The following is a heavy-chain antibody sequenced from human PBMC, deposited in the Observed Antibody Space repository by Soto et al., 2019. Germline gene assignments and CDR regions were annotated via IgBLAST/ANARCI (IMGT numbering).Heavy chain of an antibody. V-gene: IGHV3-30-3*01. CDR3: AREVLWSRYFDY. CDR1: GFIFSNYV. CDR2: MSYDGTTK. D-gene: IGHD3-10*01. J-gene: IGHJ4*02. Sequence: QVQLVESGGGVVQPGRSLRLSCAASGFIFSNYVMYWVRQAPGKGLEWVAFMSYDGTTKYYADSVKGRFTISRDNSKNTLYLQMISLRPEDTGVYYCAREVLWSRYFDYWGQGTRVTVSS.